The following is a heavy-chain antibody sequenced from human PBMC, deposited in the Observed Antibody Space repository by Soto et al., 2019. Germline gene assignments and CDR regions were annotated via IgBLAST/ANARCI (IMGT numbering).Heavy chain of an antibody. V-gene: IGHV3-48*02. J-gene: IGHJ5*02. CDR2: ISSSSATI. Sequence: GGSLRLSCAASGFRFSTFGMNWVRQAPGQGLEWIAYISSSSATILYGGSVEGRFTVSRDNGENSLYLQMSSPRHEDTAVYYCARDKGGVVAALNWFDPWGHGTLVTVSS. CDR1: GFRFSTFG. D-gene: IGHD6-19*01. CDR3: ARDKGGVVAALNWFDP.